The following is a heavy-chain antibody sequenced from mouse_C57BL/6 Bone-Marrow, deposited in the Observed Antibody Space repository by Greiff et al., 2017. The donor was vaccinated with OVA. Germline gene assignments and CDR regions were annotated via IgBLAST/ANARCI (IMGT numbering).Heavy chain of an antibody. CDR1: GYTFTSYW. Sequence: QVQLKQPGAELVRPGTSVKSSCKASGYTFTSYWMHWVKQRPGQGLEWIGVIDPSDSYTNYNQKFKGKATLTVDTSSSTAYMQLSSLTSEDSAVYYCARSGYGSSWFAYWGQGTLVTVSA. D-gene: IGHD1-1*01. V-gene: IGHV1-59*01. CDR3: ARSGYGSSWFAY. J-gene: IGHJ3*01. CDR2: IDPSDSYT.